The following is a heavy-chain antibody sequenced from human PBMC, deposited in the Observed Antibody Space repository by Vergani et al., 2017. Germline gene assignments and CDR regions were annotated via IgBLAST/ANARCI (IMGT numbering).Heavy chain of an antibody. CDR1: GYTFPSSS. CDR2: ITVYNGNT. V-gene: IGHV1-18*01. D-gene: IGHD3/OR15-3a*01. J-gene: IGHJ5*02. Sequence: QVTLEQSGPEVKKPGASVKVSCKTSGYTFPSSSVSWLRQAPGQGLEWLGWITVYNGNTQYAKKFQGRITITADTSTGTAFMELRNLRSDDTAIYYCARDPYDFWTAPLDPWGQGTLVTVSS. CDR3: ARDPYDFWTAPLDP.